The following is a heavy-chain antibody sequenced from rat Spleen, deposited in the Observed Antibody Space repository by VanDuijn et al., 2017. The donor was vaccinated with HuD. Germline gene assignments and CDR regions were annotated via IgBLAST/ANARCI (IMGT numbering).Heavy chain of an antibody. V-gene: IGHV5S13*01. J-gene: IGHJ3*01. D-gene: IGHD1-11*01. CDR3: ARHTRVWWFAY. CDR2: ITDSGPRT. CDR1: GFTFSNYD. Sequence: EVQLVESGGGLVLSGGSLKLSCAASGFTFSNYDVVWVRQAPTKGLEWVASITDSGPRTYYRDSVKGRFTISRDNARNTLYLQMDSLRSEDTATYYCARHTRVWWFAYWGQGTLVTVSS.